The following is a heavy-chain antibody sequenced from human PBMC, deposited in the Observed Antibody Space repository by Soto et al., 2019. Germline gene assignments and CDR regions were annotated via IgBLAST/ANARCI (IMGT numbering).Heavy chain of an antibody. V-gene: IGHV2-70*20. Sequence: CGPTLLNPTQTLTLTCTFSGFSLTTNGMCVSWVRQPPWKALEWLALIDWDDDKYYSTSLKTRLTISKDTSKNKVVLTMSNADPVDTATYYCARGCFGPYGSGTYRGYWGQGTRVTVSS. CDR1: GFSLTTNGMC. D-gene: IGHD3-10*01. CDR3: ARGCFGPYGSGTYRGY. J-gene: IGHJ4*02. CDR2: IDWDDDK.